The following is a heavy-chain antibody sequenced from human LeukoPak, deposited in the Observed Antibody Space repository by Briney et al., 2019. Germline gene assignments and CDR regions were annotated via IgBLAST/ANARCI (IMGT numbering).Heavy chain of an antibody. CDR1: GGSISSYY. D-gene: IGHD3-3*01. V-gene: IGHV4-59*01. J-gene: IGHJ5*02. Sequence: PSETLSLTCTVSGGSISSYYWGWIRQPPGKGLEWIGYIYYSGSTNYNPSLKSRVTISVDTSKNQFSLKLSSVTAADTAVYYCARLEAPYYDFWSGYFSWFDPWGQGTLVTVSS. CDR2: IYYSGST. CDR3: ARLEAPYYDFWSGYFSWFDP.